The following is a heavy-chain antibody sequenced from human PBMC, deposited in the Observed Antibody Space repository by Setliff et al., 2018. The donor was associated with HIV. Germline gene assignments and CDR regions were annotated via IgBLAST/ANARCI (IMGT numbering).Heavy chain of an antibody. CDR3: AKERFTLIGLDSFDI. V-gene: IGHV1-24*01. Sequence: ASVKVSCKVYGYTLSELSIHWVRQAPGEGLEWMGYFDPQDGETVYAQKFQGRVTLTEDTSTGTAYMELSGLRSEDTVVYYCAKERFTLIGLDSFDIWGQGTMVTVSS. CDR2: FDPQDGET. CDR1: GYTLSELS. D-gene: IGHD3-22*01. J-gene: IGHJ3*02.